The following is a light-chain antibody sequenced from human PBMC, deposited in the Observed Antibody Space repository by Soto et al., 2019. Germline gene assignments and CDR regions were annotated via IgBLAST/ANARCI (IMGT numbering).Light chain of an antibody. J-gene: IGKJ4*01. CDR1: QSISTF. CDR3: QQSFNAPVT. CDR2: GAS. V-gene: IGKV1-39*01. Sequence: DIQMTQSPSSLSASVGDRVTITCRASQSISTFLNWYQQNPGKAPKLLIYGASTLQSGVPSRFIGSGSGTDFTLSINSLRPEDFATYYCQQSFNAPVTFGGGTKVDIK.